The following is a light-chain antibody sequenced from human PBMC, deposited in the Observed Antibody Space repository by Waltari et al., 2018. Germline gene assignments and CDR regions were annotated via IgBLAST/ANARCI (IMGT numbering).Light chain of an antibody. CDR1: QSVGTY. V-gene: IGKV3-11*01. J-gene: IGKJ4*01. CDR3: QQRRNWPLT. Sequence: EIVLTQSPDILSFSPGERATLPCRASQSVGTYLAWYQQRPGHSPRLLIYDASYRATGIPARFSGSGSETDFTLTISSLQPEDFAVYYCQQRRNWPLTFGGGTRVQI. CDR2: DAS.